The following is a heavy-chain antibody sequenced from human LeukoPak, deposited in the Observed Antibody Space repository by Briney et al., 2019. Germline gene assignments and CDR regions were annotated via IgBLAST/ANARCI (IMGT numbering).Heavy chain of an antibody. Sequence: GGSLRLSCAASGFPFSSYAMSWVRQAPGKGLEWVSAISGSGGSTYYADSVKGRFTISRDNSKNTLYLQMNSLRAEDTAVYYCAKDPRFIAVAGLFDYWGQGTLVTVSS. CDR3: AKDPRFIAVAGLFDY. CDR2: ISGSGGST. J-gene: IGHJ4*02. D-gene: IGHD6-19*01. V-gene: IGHV3-23*01. CDR1: GFPFSSYA.